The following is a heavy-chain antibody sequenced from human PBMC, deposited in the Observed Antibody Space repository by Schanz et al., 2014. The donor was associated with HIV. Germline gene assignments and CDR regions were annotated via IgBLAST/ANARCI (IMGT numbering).Heavy chain of an antibody. D-gene: IGHD6-19*01. Sequence: VQLVESGGGLVKPGGSLRLSCAASGFTFTDNYMSWIRQAPGKGLEWVAVISHNGNNDYYAESVKGRFTISRDNSKNTLYLQMNSLGAEDTAVYYCAKVAIHSSGWLPFDYWGQGTLVTVSS. CDR2: ISHNGNND. CDR1: GFTFTDNY. J-gene: IGHJ4*02. V-gene: IGHV3-30*18. CDR3: AKVAIHSSGWLPFDY.